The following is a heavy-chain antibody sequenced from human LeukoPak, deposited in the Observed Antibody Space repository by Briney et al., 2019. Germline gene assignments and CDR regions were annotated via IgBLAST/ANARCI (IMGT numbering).Heavy chain of an antibody. V-gene: IGHV4-4*07. CDR1: GDAISSYY. CDR3: ARGLEAFDI. J-gene: IGHJ3*02. CDR2: VSSSGNT. D-gene: IGHD1-1*01. Sequence: SETLSLTCTVSGDAISSYYWSWIRQPAGKGLEWIGHVSSSGNTNYNPSLKSRVTMSVDTSKNQFSLKLSSVTAADTAVYYCARGLEAFDIWGQGTMVTVSS.